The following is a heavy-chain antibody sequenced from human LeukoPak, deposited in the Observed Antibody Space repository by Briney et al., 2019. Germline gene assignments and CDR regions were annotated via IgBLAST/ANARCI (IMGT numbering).Heavy chain of an antibody. CDR2: IYSGGST. CDR1: GFTVSSNY. CDR3: ASRDKGYYYGMDV. Sequence: PGGSLRLSCAASGFTVSSNYMSWVRQAPGKGLEWVSLIYSGGSTYYADSVQGRLTISRDNSKNTLYLQMNSLRAGDTAVYYCASRDKGYYYGMDVWGQGTTVTVSS. V-gene: IGHV3-66*01. J-gene: IGHJ6*02. D-gene: IGHD5-24*01.